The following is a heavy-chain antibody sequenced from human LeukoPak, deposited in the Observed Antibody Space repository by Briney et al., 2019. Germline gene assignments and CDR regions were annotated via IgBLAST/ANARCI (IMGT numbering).Heavy chain of an antibody. CDR1: GFTFNTYG. V-gene: IGHV3-30*18. CDR3: AKAAYCTSTSCHFSGYAQRPLDS. CDR2: ISTDGSSK. Sequence: GRSLRLSCVASGFTFNTYGMHWVRQAPGKGLEWVAGISTDGSSKDYADSVKGRFTISRDKSKNTVYLQMNSLRVEDTAVYYCAKAAYCTSTSCHFSGYAQRPLDSWGQGTLVTVSS. D-gene: IGHD2-2*01. J-gene: IGHJ4*02.